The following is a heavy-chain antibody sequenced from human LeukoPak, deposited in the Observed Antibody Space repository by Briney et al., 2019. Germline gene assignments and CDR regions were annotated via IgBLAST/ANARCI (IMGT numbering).Heavy chain of an antibody. Sequence: SETLSLTCTVSGGSISSSSYYWGWIRQPPGKGQEWIGSIYYSGSTYYNPSLKSRVTISVDTSKNQFSLKLSSVTAADTAVYYCARVGWYYDFWSGYYPREYFDYWGQGTLVTVSS. CDR2: IYYSGST. CDR1: GGSISSSSYY. CDR3: ARVGWYYDFWSGYYPREYFDY. J-gene: IGHJ4*02. D-gene: IGHD3-3*01. V-gene: IGHV4-39*07.